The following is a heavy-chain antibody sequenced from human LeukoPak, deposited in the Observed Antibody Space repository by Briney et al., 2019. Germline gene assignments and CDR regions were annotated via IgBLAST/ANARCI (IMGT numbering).Heavy chain of an antibody. D-gene: IGHD6-25*01. J-gene: IGHJ5*02. CDR1: GFTFSNSA. Sequence: PVGSLRLSCAASGFTFSNSAMSWVRQAPGKGLEWVSIISIWGGSTYYADSVKGRFTISRDNSQNTLFLQMNSLRADDTAVYYCANGLDTVAAQNWFDPWGQGTLVTVSS. CDR2: ISIWGGST. V-gene: IGHV3-23*01. CDR3: ANGLDTVAAQNWFDP.